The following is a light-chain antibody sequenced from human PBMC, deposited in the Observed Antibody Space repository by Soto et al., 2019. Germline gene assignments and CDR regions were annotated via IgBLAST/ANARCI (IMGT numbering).Light chain of an antibody. CDR2: SAS. CDR1: QSVSSD. V-gene: IGKV3-15*01. Sequence: EIVMTQSPATLSLSPGERATLSCSASQSVSSDLAWYHQKPGQAPRLLIYSASTRSTGIPARFSGSGSGTEFNLTISSLQSEDFAVYYCQQYNNWPRTFCHGTKVAIK. CDR3: QQYNNWPRT. J-gene: IGKJ1*01.